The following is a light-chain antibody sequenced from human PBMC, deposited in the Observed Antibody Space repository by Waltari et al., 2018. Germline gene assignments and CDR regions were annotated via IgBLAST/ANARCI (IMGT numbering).Light chain of an antibody. CDR3: QHYVRLPVT. J-gene: IGKJ1*01. Sequence: DIVLTQFPGTLSLSAGERATLSCRASPSIGKYLAWYQLRPGQAPRLLIYDVYIRAAGIPDRFSGSGSGTDFSLTISRLEPEDFAMYYCQHYVRLPVTFGQGTKVEIK. CDR2: DVY. V-gene: IGKV3-20*01. CDR1: PSIGKY.